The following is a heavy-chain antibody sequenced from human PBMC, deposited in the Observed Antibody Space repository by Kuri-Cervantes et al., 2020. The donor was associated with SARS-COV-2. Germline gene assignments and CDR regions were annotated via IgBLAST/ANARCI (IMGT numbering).Heavy chain of an antibody. D-gene: IGHD3-10*01. CDR2: ISSSGTYT. Sequence: GESLKISCAASGFTFSNYYMSWIRQAPGKGLEWLSYISSSGTYTNYADSVKGRFTISGDNAKNSLYLQMNSLRAEDTAVYYCARDLNGGSDYWGQGTLVTVSS. CDR1: GFTFSNYY. CDR3: ARDLNGGSDY. J-gene: IGHJ4*02. V-gene: IGHV3-11*05.